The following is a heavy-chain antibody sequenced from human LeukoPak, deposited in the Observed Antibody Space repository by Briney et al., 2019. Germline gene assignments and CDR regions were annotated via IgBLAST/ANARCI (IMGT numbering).Heavy chain of an antibody. V-gene: IGHV3-30*02. CDR3: AKDRSDYYNSSGPDY. Sequence: HPGGSLRLSCAASGFTFSNYGMHWVRQAPGKGLECVGFIRYDGSNKFYVDSVKGRFTISRDNSKNTLYLQMNSLRAEDTAVYYCAKDRSDYYNSSGPDYWGQGTLGTVSS. CDR2: IRYDGSNK. J-gene: IGHJ4*02. D-gene: IGHD3-22*01. CDR1: GFTFSNYG.